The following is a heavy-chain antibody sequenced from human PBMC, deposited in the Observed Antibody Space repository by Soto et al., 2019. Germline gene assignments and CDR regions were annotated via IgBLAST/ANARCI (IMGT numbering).Heavy chain of an antibody. Sequence: EVQLLESGGGLLQPGGSLRLSCAASGFTFRSYAMNWVRQAPGKGLEWVSSISGSGEKTFYADSVRGRFTISRDNSKNPLFWQMNSLRAEDTAVYYCAMEGCSGGSCWSWGQGTLVTVSS. CDR1: GFTFRSYA. V-gene: IGHV3-23*01. D-gene: IGHD2-15*01. CDR2: ISGSGEKT. CDR3: AMEGCSGGSCWS. J-gene: IGHJ4*02.